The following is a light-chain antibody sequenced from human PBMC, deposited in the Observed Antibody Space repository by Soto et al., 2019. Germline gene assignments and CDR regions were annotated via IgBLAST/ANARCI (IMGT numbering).Light chain of an antibody. CDR2: INN. J-gene: IGLJ2*01. CDR1: SSNIGSNT. Sequence: QSVLTQPPSASGTPGQRVTISCSGSSSNIGSNTVNRYQQLPGTAPKLLSYINNQRPSGVPDRFSGSKSGTSASLAISGLQSEDEADYYCAAWDDSLNGVVFGGGTQLTVL. V-gene: IGLV1-44*01. CDR3: AAWDDSLNGVV.